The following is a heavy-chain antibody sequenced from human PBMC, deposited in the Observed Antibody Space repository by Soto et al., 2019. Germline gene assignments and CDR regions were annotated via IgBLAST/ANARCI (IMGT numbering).Heavy chain of an antibody. Sequence: ASVKVSCKVSGYTLTELSMHWVRQAPGKGLEWMGGFDPEDGETIYAQKFQGRVTMTEDTSTDTAYMELSSLRSEDTAVYYCATVNDYIWGSRRPRDGDYWGQGTLVTVSS. D-gene: IGHD3-16*01. CDR2: FDPEDGET. V-gene: IGHV1-24*01. CDR1: GYTLTELS. J-gene: IGHJ4*02. CDR3: ATVNDYIWGSRRPRDGDY.